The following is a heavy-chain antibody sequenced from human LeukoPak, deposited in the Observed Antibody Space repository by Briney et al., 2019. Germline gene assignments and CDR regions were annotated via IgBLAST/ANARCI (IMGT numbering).Heavy chain of an antibody. CDR3: AKDLDYDTIGAFDY. D-gene: IGHD3-22*01. J-gene: IGHJ4*02. Sequence: GGSLRLSCAASGFTFSSYGMHWVRQAPGKGLEWVAVISYDGSNKYYADSVKGRFTISRDNSKNTLYLRMNSLRAEDTAVYYCAKDLDYDTIGAFDYWGQGTLVTVSS. CDR2: ISYDGSNK. CDR1: GFTFSSYG. V-gene: IGHV3-30*18.